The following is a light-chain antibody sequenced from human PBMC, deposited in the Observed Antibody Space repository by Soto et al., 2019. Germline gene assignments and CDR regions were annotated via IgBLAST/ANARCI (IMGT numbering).Light chain of an antibody. Sequence: QSVLTEPASLSGSPGQSITISCTGTISDVGGFHSVSWYQQHPGKAPKLIIYEVSNRPSGVSNRFSGSKSGNTASLTISGLQTEDEADYYCSSYTTSSTDVFGTGTKVTVL. CDR3: SSYTTSSTDV. CDR1: ISDVGGFHS. J-gene: IGLJ1*01. V-gene: IGLV2-14*01. CDR2: EVS.